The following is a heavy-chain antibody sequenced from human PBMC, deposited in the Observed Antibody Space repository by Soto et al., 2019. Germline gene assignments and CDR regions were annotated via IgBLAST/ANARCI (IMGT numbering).Heavy chain of an antibody. J-gene: IGHJ4*02. V-gene: IGHV3-30-3*01. CDR3: ARDSLYFFDH. Sequence: QVQLVESGGGVVQPGRSLRLSCVASGFTFSNYGIHWVRQAPGKGLEWVAVISYDGSNKYYADSVKGRFTISRDNSKNTLYLQMSSLRSADSALYYCARDSLYFFDHWGQGTLVTVSS. CDR2: ISYDGSNK. CDR1: GFTFSNYG.